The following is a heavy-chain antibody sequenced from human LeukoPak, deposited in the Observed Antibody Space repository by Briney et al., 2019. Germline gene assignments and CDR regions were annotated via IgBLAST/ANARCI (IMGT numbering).Heavy chain of an antibody. V-gene: IGHV3-33*01. Sequence: PGGSLRLSCAASGLPFSGYGMHWVRQAPGKGLEWVAVAYGDGSSQYYADSVKGRFSISKDISKNTLSLQMNSLRAEDTAVYSCATGGNFYYSHWGQGTLVTVSS. D-gene: IGHD4-11*01. CDR3: ATGGNFYYSH. CDR2: AYGDGSSQ. CDR1: GLPFSGYG. J-gene: IGHJ1*01.